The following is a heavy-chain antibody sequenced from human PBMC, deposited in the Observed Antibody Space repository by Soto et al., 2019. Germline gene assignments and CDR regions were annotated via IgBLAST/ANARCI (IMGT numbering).Heavy chain of an antibody. Sequence: QVQLQQWGAGLLKPSETLSLTCAVYGGSFSGYYWSWIRQPPGKGLEWIGEIKHRGSTNYNPSLKGRVTISVDTSKNQFSLKLSSVTAADTAVYYCARLYGSRGPFDYWGQGTLVTVSS. CDR2: IKHRGST. CDR3: ARLYGSRGPFDY. V-gene: IGHV4-34*01. D-gene: IGHD6-13*01. J-gene: IGHJ4*02. CDR1: GGSFSGYY.